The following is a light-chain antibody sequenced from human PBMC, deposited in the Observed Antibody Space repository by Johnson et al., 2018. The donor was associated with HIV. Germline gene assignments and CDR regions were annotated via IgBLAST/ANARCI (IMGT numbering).Light chain of an antibody. CDR1: SSNIENNY. CDR3: GTWDSSLSVNYV. Sequence: QLVLTQPPSVSAASGQRVDISCSGSSSNIENNYLSWYQQLPGTAPKLLIYDNNKRPSGIPDRFSGSKSGTSATLGITGLQTGDEADYYCGTWDSSLSVNYVFGTGTKVTVL. V-gene: IGLV1-51*01. J-gene: IGLJ1*01. CDR2: DNN.